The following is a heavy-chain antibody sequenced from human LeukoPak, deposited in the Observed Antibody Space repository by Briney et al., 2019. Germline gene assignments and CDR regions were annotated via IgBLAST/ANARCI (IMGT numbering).Heavy chain of an antibody. Sequence: PGGSLRLSCAASGFTFSSYAMSWVRQAPGKGLEWVSAVSGSGGSAYYADSVKGRFTISRDDSKNTAYLQMNSLKTEDTAVYYCTRPQFLGVDYWGQGTLVTVSS. CDR1: GFTFSSYA. CDR2: VSGSGGSA. J-gene: IGHJ4*02. D-gene: IGHD2/OR15-2a*01. V-gene: IGHV3-23*01. CDR3: TRPQFLGVDY.